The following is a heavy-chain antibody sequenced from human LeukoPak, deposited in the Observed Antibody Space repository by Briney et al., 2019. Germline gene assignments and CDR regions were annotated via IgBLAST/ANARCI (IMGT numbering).Heavy chain of an antibody. CDR3: TTDVWTSRLSDY. CDR1: GSTLSNAW. CDR2: IKSKSDGGPK. Sequence: GGSLRLSCAASGSTLSNAWMNWVRQAPGKGLEWVGRIKSKSDGGPKDYAAPVKDRFTISRDDSTNTLYLQMNSLKTEDTAVYYCTTDVWTSRLSDYWGQGTLVTVSS. D-gene: IGHD2-21*01. J-gene: IGHJ4*02. V-gene: IGHV3-15*07.